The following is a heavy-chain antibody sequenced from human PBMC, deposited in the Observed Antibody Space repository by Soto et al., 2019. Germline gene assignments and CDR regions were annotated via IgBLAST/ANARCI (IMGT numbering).Heavy chain of an antibody. CDR1: IFTFSNYW. J-gene: IGHJ6*02. CDR2: IKQDGSEK. CDR3: ARERGSKSMDV. V-gene: IGHV3-7*03. Sequence: WWSLRLSCSASIFTFSNYWMTWFRQAPGKGLEWVANIKQDGSEKCYVDSVKGRFTVSRDNGKNSLYLQMNSLRVEDTAVYYCARERGSKSMDVWGQGTTVTVSS. D-gene: IGHD2-15*01.